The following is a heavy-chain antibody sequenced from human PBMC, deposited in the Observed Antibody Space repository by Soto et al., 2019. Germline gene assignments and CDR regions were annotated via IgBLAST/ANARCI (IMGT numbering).Heavy chain of an antibody. CDR3: ARGRFNAFGI. V-gene: IGHV6-1*01. Sequence: QVPLQQSGPGLVKPSQTLSLTCAISGDSVSSNSVAWNWIRQSPSRGLEWLGRTYYRSKWYNDYGVTVKGRITINPDTSKNQCSLQLNSVTPEDTAVYYCARGRFNAFGIWGQGTMVTVSS. D-gene: IGHD3-3*01. CDR2: TYYRSKWYN. CDR1: GDSVSSNSVA. J-gene: IGHJ3*02.